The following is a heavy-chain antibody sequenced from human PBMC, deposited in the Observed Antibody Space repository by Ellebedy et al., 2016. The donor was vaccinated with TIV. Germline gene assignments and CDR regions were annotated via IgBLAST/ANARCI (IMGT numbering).Heavy chain of an antibody. D-gene: IGHD1-7*01. CDR1: GVSISSLY. Sequence: GSLRLSXIVSGVSISSLYWNWIRQPAGKALEWVGRIYSNGHTNYNPSLQSRVTMSMDTSQNHFSLKLNSVTAADTAVYYCARGSRLTGTRCSDYWGQGTLVTVSS. V-gene: IGHV4-4*07. J-gene: IGHJ4*02. CDR3: ARGSRLTGTRCSDY. CDR2: IYSNGHT.